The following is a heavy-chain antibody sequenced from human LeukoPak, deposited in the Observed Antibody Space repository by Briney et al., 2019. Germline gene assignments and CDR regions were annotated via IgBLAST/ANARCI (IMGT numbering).Heavy chain of an antibody. D-gene: IGHD3-22*01. V-gene: IGHV3-30*02. CDR2: IRYDGSNK. CDR1: GFTFSSYG. Sequence: GGSLRLSCAASGFTFSSYGMHWVRQAPGKGLEWVAFIRYDGSNKYYADSVKGRFTISRDNSKNTLYLQMNSLRAEDTAVYYCAKVSHSSGYRYYYYMDVWGKGTTVTVSS. CDR3: AKVSHSSGYRYYYYMDV. J-gene: IGHJ6*03.